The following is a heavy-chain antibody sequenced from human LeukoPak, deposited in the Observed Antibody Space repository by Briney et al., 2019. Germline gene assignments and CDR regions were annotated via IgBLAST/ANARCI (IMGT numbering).Heavy chain of an antibody. J-gene: IGHJ4*02. CDR1: GFTVSSNY. CDR2: IYSGGST. D-gene: IGHD3-9*01. Sequence: GGSLRLSCAASGFTVSSNYMSWVRQAPGKGLEWVSVIYSGGSTYYADSVKGRFTISRDNSKNTLYLQMNSLRAEDTAVYYCAKSRVVLRYFDWTPDYWGQGTLVTVSS. CDR3: AKSRVVLRYFDWTPDY. V-gene: IGHV3-53*01.